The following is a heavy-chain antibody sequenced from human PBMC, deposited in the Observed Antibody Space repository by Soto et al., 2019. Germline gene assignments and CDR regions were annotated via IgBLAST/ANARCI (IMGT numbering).Heavy chain of an antibody. CDR3: ARDSSCWYNWFDP. Sequence: QVQLVQSGAEEKKPGASVKVSCKASGYTFTSYAMHWVRQAPGQRLEWMGWINAGNGNTKYSQKFQGRVTITRDTSASTAYMELSSLRSEDTAVYYCARDSSCWYNWFDPWGQGTLVTVSS. D-gene: IGHD6-13*01. CDR1: GYTFTSYA. CDR2: INAGNGNT. V-gene: IGHV1-3*05. J-gene: IGHJ5*02.